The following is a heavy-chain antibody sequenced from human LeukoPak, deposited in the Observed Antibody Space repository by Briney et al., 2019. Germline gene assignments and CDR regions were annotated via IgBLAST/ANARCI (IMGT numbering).Heavy chain of an antibody. CDR2: ISSSTNYI. Sequence: GGSLRLSCAASGFTFSSYSMNWVRQAPGKGLEWVPSISSSTNYIFYADSVKGRFTISRDNAKNSLYLQTNGLRAEDTAVYYCAREYGSGSLDYWGQGTLVTVSS. D-gene: IGHD3-10*01. CDR3: AREYGSGSLDY. CDR1: GFTFSSYS. J-gene: IGHJ4*02. V-gene: IGHV3-21*01.